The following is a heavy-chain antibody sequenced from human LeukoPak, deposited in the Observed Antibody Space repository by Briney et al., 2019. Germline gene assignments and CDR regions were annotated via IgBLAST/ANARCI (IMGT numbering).Heavy chain of an antibody. V-gene: IGHV4-34*12. J-gene: IGHJ3*02. CDR1: GGSFSGYY. Sequence: SETLSLTCAVYGGSFSGYYWSWICQPPGKGLEWIGNIFYSGSTYYSPSLKSRVTISLDTSRNQFSLKLNSVTAADTAVYYCAKSNGYGLVDIWGQGTMVTVSS. D-gene: IGHD3-10*01. CDR2: IFYSGST. CDR3: AKSNGYGLVDI.